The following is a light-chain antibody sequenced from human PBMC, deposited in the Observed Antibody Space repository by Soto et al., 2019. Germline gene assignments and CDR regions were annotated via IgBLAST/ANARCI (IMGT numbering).Light chain of an antibody. Sequence: DIQMTQSPSSLSASVRDRVTITCXASQSISSYLNWYQQKPGKAPKLLIYAASSLQSGVPSRFSGSGSGTDFTLTISSLQPEDFATYYCQQSYSTPSITFGQGTRLEIK. J-gene: IGKJ5*01. CDR1: QSISSY. V-gene: IGKV1-39*01. CDR3: QQSYSTPSIT. CDR2: AAS.